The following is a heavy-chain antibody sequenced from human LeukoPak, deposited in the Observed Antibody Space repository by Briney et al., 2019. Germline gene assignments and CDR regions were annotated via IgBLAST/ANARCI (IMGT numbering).Heavy chain of an antibody. V-gene: IGHV3-21*01. CDR2: ISSSSSYI. D-gene: IGHD6-13*01. Sequence: PGGSLRLSCAASGFTFSSYSMNWVRQAPGKGLEWVSSISSSSSYIYYADSVKGRFTISRDNAKNSLYLQMNSLRAEDTAVYYCARGGVGGSSWADYWGQGTLVTVSS. J-gene: IGHJ4*02. CDR3: ARGGVGGSSWADY. CDR1: GFTFSSYS.